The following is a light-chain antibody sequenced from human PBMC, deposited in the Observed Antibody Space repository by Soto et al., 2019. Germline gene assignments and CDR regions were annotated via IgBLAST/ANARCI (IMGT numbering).Light chain of an antibody. CDR1: QSISIS. CDR2: AAS. CDR3: QPSYSTRLT. V-gene: IGKV1-39*01. J-gene: IGKJ4*01. Sequence: DIQMTQSPSSLSASVGDRVTITCRASQSISISLNWYQQKPGKAPKLLIYAASSLQSGVPPRFSGSESGTDFTLTISSLQPEDFANYYCQPSYSTRLTFGGGTKVEIK.